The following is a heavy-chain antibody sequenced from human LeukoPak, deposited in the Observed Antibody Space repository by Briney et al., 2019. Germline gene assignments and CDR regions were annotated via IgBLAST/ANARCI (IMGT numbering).Heavy chain of an antibody. CDR3: ARGRRYSSSCVFDY. D-gene: IGHD6-13*01. CDR1: GYTFTSYG. V-gene: IGHV1-2*02. J-gene: IGHJ4*02. CDR2: INPNSGGT. Sequence: ASVKVSCKASGYTFTSYGISWARQAPGQGLEWMGWINPNSGGTNYAQKFQGRVTMTRDTSISTAYMELSRLRSDDTAVYYCARGRRYSSSCVFDYWAREPWSPSPQ.